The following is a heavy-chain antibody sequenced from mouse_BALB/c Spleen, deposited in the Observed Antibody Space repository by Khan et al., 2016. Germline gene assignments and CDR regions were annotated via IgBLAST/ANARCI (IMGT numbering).Heavy chain of an antibody. J-gene: IGHJ1*01. CDR1: GFTFSDYY. V-gene: IGHV5-4*02. CDR3: ARDLNWYFDV. CDR2: ISDGGSYT. Sequence: EVELVESGGGLVKPGGSLQLSCAASGFTFSDYYMYWVRQTPEKRLEWVATISDGGSYTYYPDSVKGRFTISRDNAKNNRYLQMSSLKSEDTAMYYCARDLNWYFDVWGAGTTVTVSS.